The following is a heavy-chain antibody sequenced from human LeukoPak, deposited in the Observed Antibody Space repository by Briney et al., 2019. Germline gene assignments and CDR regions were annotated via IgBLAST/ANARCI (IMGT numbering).Heavy chain of an antibody. CDR3: ARDSPVYSGSYYPFDY. V-gene: IGHV1-46*01. J-gene: IGHJ4*02. Sequence: ASVKVSCKASGYTFTSYYMHWVRQAPGQGLEWMGIINPSGGSTSYAQKFQGRVTMTRDMSTSTVYMELSSLRSEDTAVYYCARDSPVYSGSYYPFDYWGQGTLVTVSS. CDR2: INPSGGST. D-gene: IGHD1-26*01. CDR1: GYTFTSYY.